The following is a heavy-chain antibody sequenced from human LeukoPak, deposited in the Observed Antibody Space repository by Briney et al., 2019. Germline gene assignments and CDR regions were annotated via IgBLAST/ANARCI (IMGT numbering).Heavy chain of an antibody. CDR3: ARSGSKNSSSWYDAFDI. V-gene: IGHV3-7*01. J-gene: IGHJ3*02. CDR2: IKQGGSGK. CDR1: GFTFSSYW. D-gene: IGHD6-13*01. Sequence: GGSLRLSCAASGFTFSSYWMSWVRQAPGKGLEWVANIKQGGSGKYYVHSVKGRFTISRDNAKNSLYLQMNSLRAEDTAVYYCARSGSKNSSSWYDAFDIWGQGTMVTVSS.